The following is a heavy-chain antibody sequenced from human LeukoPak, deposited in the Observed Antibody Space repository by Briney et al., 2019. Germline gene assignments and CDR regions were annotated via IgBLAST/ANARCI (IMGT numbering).Heavy chain of an antibody. Sequence: SETLSLTCTVSGGSISSSSYYWGWIRQPPGKGLEWIGSIYYSGSTYYNPSLKSRVTISVDTSKNQFSLKLSSVTAADTAVYYCARRWLGLSGYDHFDYWGQGTLVTVSS. CDR2: IYYSGST. D-gene: IGHD5-12*01. CDR3: ARRWLGLSGYDHFDY. CDR1: GGSISSSSYY. V-gene: IGHV4-39*01. J-gene: IGHJ4*02.